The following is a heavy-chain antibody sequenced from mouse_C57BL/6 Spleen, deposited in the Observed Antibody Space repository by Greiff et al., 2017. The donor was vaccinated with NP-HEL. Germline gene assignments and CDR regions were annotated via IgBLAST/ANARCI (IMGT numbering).Heavy chain of an antibody. Sequence: QVQLQQPGAELVRPGTSVKLSCKASGYTFTSYWMHWVKQRPGQGLEWIGVIDPSDSYTNYNQKFKGKATLTVDTSSSTAYMQLSSLTSEDSAVYYCARPASNYWFDYWGQGTLVTVSA. V-gene: IGHV1-59*01. D-gene: IGHD2-5*01. CDR1: GYTFTSYW. CDR3: ARPASNYWFDY. J-gene: IGHJ3*01. CDR2: IDPSDSYT.